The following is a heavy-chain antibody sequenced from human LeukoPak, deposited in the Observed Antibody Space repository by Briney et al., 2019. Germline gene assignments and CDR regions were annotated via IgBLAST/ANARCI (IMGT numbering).Heavy chain of an antibody. CDR1: GGTFSSYA. CDR3: ARGDYDFWSGYQNWFDP. J-gene: IGHJ5*02. D-gene: IGHD3-3*01. V-gene: IGHV1-8*03. Sequence: ASVKVSCKASGGTFSSYAISWVRQATGQGLEWMGWMNPNSGNTGYAQKFQGRVTITRNTSISTAYMELSSLRSEDTAVYYCARGDYDFWSGYQNWFDPWGQGTLVTVSS. CDR2: MNPNSGNT.